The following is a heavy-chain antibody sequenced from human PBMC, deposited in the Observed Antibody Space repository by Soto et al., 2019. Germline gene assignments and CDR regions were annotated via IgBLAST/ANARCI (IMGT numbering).Heavy chain of an antibody. CDR2: IYHSGST. V-gene: IGHV4-4*02. D-gene: IGHD2-2*01. Sequence: QVQLQESGPGLVKPSGTLSLTCAVSSGSISSSNWWSWVRQPPGKGLEWIGEIYHSGSTNYNPSRKSRITIALDKSKKQFCLKLSSVTAADTAVYYCARALPYCSSTSCDGSACDIWGQGTMVTVSS. CDR1: SGSISSSNW. CDR3: ARALPYCSSTSCDGSACDI. J-gene: IGHJ3*02.